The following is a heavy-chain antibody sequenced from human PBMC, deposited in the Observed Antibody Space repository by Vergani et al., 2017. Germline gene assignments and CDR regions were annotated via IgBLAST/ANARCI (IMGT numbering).Heavy chain of an antibody. J-gene: IGHJ4*02. D-gene: IGHD3-10*01. CDR3: AVRPRVNLVGGEIVTKRTFDY. Sequence: QVQLQQWGAGVVKPSGTLSLMCAVFGESLSSFYWSWIRQPPGKGLEWIGEINNDGHTNYNPSLESRVTVSRDTAKNHFSLNLMSVTAADTAMYYLAVRPRVNLVGGEIVTKRTFDYWSQGSLVTVSS. CDR2: INNDGHT. V-gene: IGHV4-34*02. CDR1: GESLSSFY.